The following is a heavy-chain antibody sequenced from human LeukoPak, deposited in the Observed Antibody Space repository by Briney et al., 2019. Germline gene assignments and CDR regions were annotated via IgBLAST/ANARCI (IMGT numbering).Heavy chain of an antibody. J-gene: IGHJ4*02. CDR1: GFSFSSYD. V-gene: IGHV3-21*01. Sequence: GGTLRLSCAASGFSFSSYDMTWVRQAPGKGLEWVSSISGGSTYIYYADSVKGRFTISRDNTKNSVYLQMNGLRAEDTAIHYCARDGYCNSITCFDYWGQGTLVTVSS. D-gene: IGHD2-2*03. CDR2: ISGGSTYI. CDR3: ARDGYCNSITCFDY.